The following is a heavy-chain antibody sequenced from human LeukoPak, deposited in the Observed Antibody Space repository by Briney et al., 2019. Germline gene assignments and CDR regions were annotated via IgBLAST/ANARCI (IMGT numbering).Heavy chain of an antibody. J-gene: IGHJ4*02. V-gene: IGHV5-51*01. CDR2: IYPGDSDT. D-gene: IGHD3-9*01. CDR1: GYSFTSYW. CDR3: ARAVSYDILTGYYTVAREGFDY. Sequence: GESLKISCKGSGYSFTSYWIGWVRQMPGKGLEWMGIIYPGDSDTRYSPSFQGQVTISADKSISTAYLQWSSLKASDTAMYYCARAVSYDILTGYYTVAREGFDYWGQGTLVTVSS.